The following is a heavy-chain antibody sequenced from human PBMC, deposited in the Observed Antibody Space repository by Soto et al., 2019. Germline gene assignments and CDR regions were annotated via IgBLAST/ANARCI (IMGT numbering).Heavy chain of an antibody. D-gene: IGHD3-10*01. J-gene: IGHJ3*02. CDR1: GGSISSSSYY. V-gene: IGHV4-39*01. CDR3: ARLWFGELPAFDI. CDR2: IYYSGST. Sequence: SETLSLTCTVSGGSISSSSYYWGWIRQPPGKGLEWIGSIYYSGSTYYNLSLKSRVTISVDTSKNQFSLKLSSVTAADTAVYYCARLWFGELPAFDIWGQGTMVTVSS.